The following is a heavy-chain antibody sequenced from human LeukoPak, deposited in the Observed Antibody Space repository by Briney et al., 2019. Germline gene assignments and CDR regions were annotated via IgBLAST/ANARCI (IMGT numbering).Heavy chain of an antibody. Sequence: GGSLRLSCVVSGSRFSSYAMNWVRQSPERGLEWVSAISGTGGSTSYADSLKGRFTISRDNSKNTLYLQMGSLTAEDTAVYYCAKDQPYYYDSSGIYYFDYWGQGTLVTVSS. V-gene: IGHV3-23*01. D-gene: IGHD3-22*01. CDR1: GSRFSSYA. CDR3: AKDQPYYYDSSGIYYFDY. J-gene: IGHJ4*02. CDR2: ISGTGGST.